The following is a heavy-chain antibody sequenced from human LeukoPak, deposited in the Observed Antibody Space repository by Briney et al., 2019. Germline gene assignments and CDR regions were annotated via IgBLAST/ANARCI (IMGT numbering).Heavy chain of an antibody. Sequence: PGGSLRLSWAASGXTFSSYWMHWVRQAPGKGLEWVAVISYDGSNKYYADSVKGRFTISRDNSKNTLHLQMNSLRAEDTAVYYCARDYYGSGSGIDYWGQGTLVTVSS. J-gene: IGHJ4*02. V-gene: IGHV3-30-3*01. CDR3: ARDYYGSGSGIDY. D-gene: IGHD3-10*01. CDR2: ISYDGSNK. CDR1: GXTFSSYW.